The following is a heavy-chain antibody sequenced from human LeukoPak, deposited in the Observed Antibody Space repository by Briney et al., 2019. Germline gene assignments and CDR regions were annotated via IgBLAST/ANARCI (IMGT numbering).Heavy chain of an antibody. CDR2: ISPYNGNT. J-gene: IGHJ6*03. V-gene: IGHV1-18*01. Sequence: ASVKVSCKAAGYKFTNYGISWVRQDPGQGLEWMGWISPYNGNTIYAQKFQGRVTMTRDTSISTAYMELSRLRSDDTAVYYCARSYGSGSYYNVRLYYYVDVWGKGTTVTVSS. D-gene: IGHD3-10*01. CDR3: ARSYGSGSYYNVRLYYYVDV. CDR1: GYKFTNYG.